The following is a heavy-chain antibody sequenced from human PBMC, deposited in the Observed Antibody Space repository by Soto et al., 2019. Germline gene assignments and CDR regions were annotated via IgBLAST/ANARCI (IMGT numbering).Heavy chain of an antibody. V-gene: IGHV4-31*03. Sequence: QVQLQESGPGLVKPSQTLSLTCTVSGGSISSGGYYWSWIRQHPGKALEGIGYIYYSRSTYYNPSLKSRVTISVDTSKNQFSLKLSSVTAADTAVYYCARDSRSIAVAGTGFQHWGQGTLVTVSS. CDR3: ARDSRSIAVAGTGFQH. D-gene: IGHD6-19*01. CDR1: GGSISSGGYY. J-gene: IGHJ1*01. CDR2: IYYSRST.